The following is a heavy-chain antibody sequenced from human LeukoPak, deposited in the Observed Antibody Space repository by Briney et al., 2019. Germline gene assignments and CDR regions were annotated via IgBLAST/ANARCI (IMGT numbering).Heavy chain of an antibody. V-gene: IGHV1-46*01. Sequence: ASVKVSCKASGYTFTSYYMHWVRQAPGQGLEWMGIINSSGGSTSYAQKFQGRVTMTRDMSTSTVYMELSSLRSEDTAVYYCARPYALGAFDIWGQGTMVTVSS. CDR2: INSSGGST. CDR1: GYTFTSYY. CDR3: ARPYALGAFDI. J-gene: IGHJ3*02.